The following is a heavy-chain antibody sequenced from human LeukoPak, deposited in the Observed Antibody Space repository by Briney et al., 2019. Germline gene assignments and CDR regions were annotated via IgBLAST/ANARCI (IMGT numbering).Heavy chain of an antibody. J-gene: IGHJ6*02. V-gene: IGHV3-48*03. CDR1: GFTFSSYE. CDR3: ARVSPYYYYGMDV. Sequence: GALRLSCAASGFTFSSYEMNWVRQAPGKGLEWVSYISSSGSTIYYADSVKGRFTISRDNAKNSPYLQMNSLRAEDTAVYYCARVSPYYYYGMDVWGQGTTVTVSS. CDR2: ISSSGSTI. D-gene: IGHD3-3*02.